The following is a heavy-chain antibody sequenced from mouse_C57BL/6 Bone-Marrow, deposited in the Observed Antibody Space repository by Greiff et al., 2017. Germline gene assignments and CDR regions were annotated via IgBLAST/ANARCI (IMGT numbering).Heavy chain of an antibody. D-gene: IGHD1-1*01. CDR2: IYPGSGNT. J-gene: IGHJ4*01. CDR3: ARAQIFTTVVDYYAMDY. V-gene: IGHV1-76*01. CDR1: GYTFTDYY. Sequence: QVQLQQSGAELVRPGASVKLSCKASGYTFTDYYINWVKQRPGQGLEWIARIYPGSGNTYYNEKFKGKATLTAEKSSSTAYMQLSSLTSEDSAVYFCARAQIFTTVVDYYAMDYWGQGTSVTVSS.